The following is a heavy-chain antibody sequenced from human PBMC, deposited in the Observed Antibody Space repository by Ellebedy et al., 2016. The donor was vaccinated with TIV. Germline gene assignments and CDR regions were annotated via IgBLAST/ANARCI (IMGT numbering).Heavy chain of an antibody. CDR1: GFTFSSYA. D-gene: IGHD2-8*01. CDR2: ISGSGGST. CDR3: AKFRNGAYFDY. V-gene: IGHV3-23*01. J-gene: IGHJ4*02. Sequence: GESLKISCAASGFTFSSYAMSWVRQAPGKGLEWVSAISGSGGSTYYADSVKGRFSISRDNSKNTLYLQMNSLRAEDTAVYYCAKFRNGAYFDYWGQGTLVTVSS.